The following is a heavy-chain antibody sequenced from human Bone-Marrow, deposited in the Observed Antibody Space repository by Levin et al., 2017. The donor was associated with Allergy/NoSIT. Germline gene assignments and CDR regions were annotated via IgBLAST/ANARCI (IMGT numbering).Heavy chain of an antibody. CDR1: GFTFSNYA. D-gene: IGHD3-10*01. V-gene: IGHV3-30*04. CDR2: ISFDGSKK. J-gene: IGHJ4*02. Sequence: GGSLRLSCAVSGFTFSNYAMHWVRQPPGKGLEWMTVISFDGSKKYYADSVRGRFTVSRDNSKNTVHLQMNSLRAEDTAVYYCARNEYGSGSYDLDSWGQGTLVTVSS. CDR3: ARNEYGSGSYDLDS.